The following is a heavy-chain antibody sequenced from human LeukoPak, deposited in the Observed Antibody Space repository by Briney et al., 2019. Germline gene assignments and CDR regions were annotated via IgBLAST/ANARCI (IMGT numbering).Heavy chain of an antibody. D-gene: IGHD1-26*01. CDR3: ARGRSTMGATSPRVGVY. CDR2: INHSGST. CDR1: GGSISSSSYY. Sequence: SETLSLTCTVSGGSISSSSYYWGWIRQPPGKGLEWIGEINHSGSTNYNPSLKSRVTISVDTSKNQFSLKLSSVTAADTAVYYCARGRSTMGATSPRVGVYWGQGTLVTVSS. J-gene: IGHJ4*02. V-gene: IGHV4-39*07.